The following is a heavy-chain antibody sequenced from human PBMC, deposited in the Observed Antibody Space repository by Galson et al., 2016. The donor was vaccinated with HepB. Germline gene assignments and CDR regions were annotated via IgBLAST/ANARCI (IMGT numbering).Heavy chain of an antibody. CDR3: VRGWSVRSNFFDF. Sequence: CAISGDSVSSNGPSWNWIRQSPSRGLEWLGRTYHRAKWYFEYADSLQGRLTINPDTSRDHFSLQLKSVTPEDTAVYFCVRGWSVRSNFFDFWGQGTQVTVSS. D-gene: IGHD6-19*01. V-gene: IGHV6-1*01. J-gene: IGHJ4*02. CDR1: GDSVSSNGPS. CDR2: TYHRAKWYF.